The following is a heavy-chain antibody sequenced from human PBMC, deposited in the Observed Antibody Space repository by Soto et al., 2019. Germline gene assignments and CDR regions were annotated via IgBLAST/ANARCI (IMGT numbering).Heavy chain of an antibody. V-gene: IGHV1-8*01. J-gene: IGHJ6*03. CDR3: ARGPEQWLVRNYYYMDV. Sequence: QVQLVQSGAEVKKPRASVKVSCKASGYTFTSYDINWVRQATGQGLEWMGWMNPNSGNTGYAQKFQGRVTMTRNTSISTAYMELSSLRSEDTAVYYCARGPEQWLVRNYYYMDVWGKGTTVTVSS. D-gene: IGHD6-19*01. CDR1: GYTFTSYD. CDR2: MNPNSGNT.